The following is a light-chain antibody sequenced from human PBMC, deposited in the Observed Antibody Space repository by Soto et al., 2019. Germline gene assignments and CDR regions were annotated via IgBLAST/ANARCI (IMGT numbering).Light chain of an antibody. CDR1: QGISNW. J-gene: IGKJ4*01. CDR3: QQTNTFFPLS. CDR2: SAS. V-gene: IGKV1-12*01. Sequence: DLQMTQSPSSVSASVGDRVTITCRASQGISNWLAWYQQQPGKAPKLLIYSASTLQSGVTSRFSGGGAGTHFTLIISSLQPEDFATYYCQQTNTFFPLSFGGGTKVEIK.